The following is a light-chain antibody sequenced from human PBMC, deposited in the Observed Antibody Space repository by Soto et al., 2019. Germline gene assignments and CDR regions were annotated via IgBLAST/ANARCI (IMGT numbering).Light chain of an antibody. V-gene: IGKV2-30*02. Sequence: DVVMTQSPLSLPVTLGQPASVSCRSSQSLVHGDGNTYLSWFHQRPGQSPRRLIFKVSNRDSGVPDRFSGSGSGTDFTLRISRVKAEDVGVYYCMQGTYWPRTFGQGTQVDFK. J-gene: IGKJ1*01. CDR1: QSLVHGDGNTY. CDR3: MQGTYWPRT. CDR2: KVS.